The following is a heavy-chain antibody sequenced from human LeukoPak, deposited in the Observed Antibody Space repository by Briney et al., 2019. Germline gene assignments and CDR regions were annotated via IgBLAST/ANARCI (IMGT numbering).Heavy chain of an antibody. J-gene: IGHJ5*02. CDR2: INTYNGNT. D-gene: IGHD6-13*01. CDR1: GYTFTNYG. V-gene: IGHV1-18*01. CDR3: ARMEYSSSWSPNDYWKGWFDP. Sequence: ASVKVSCKASGYTFTNYGITWVRQAPGQGLEWMGWINTYNGNTNYAQSLQGRVTMTTDTSTSTAYMELSSLRSEDTAVYYCARMEYSSSWSPNDYWKGWFDPWGQGTLVTVSS.